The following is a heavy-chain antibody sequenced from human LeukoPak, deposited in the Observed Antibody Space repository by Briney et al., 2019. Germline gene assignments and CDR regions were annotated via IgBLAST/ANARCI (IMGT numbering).Heavy chain of an antibody. CDR1: GGTFSNYA. Sequence: VASVKVSCKASGGTFSNYAISWVRQAPGQGLEWMGGIIPIFGTANYAQKFQGRVTMTTDTSTSTAYMELRSLTSDDTAVYYCARDLYDSSGYFDYWGQGTLVTVSS. J-gene: IGHJ4*02. V-gene: IGHV1-69*05. D-gene: IGHD3-22*01. CDR2: IIPIFGTA. CDR3: ARDLYDSSGYFDY.